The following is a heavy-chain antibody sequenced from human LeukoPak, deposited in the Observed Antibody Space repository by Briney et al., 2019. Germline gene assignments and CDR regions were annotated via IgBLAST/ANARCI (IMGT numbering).Heavy chain of an antibody. D-gene: IGHD1-26*01. V-gene: IGHV1-46*01. CDR2: INPSGGST. Sequence: ASVKVSCNASGYXFTSYYMDWVRQAPGQGLEWMGIINPSGGSTSYAQKFQGRVTMTRDTSTSTVYMELSSLRSEDTAVYYCARVGRGSYLDYWGQGTLVTVSS. CDR1: GYXFTSYY. J-gene: IGHJ4*02. CDR3: ARVGRGSYLDY.